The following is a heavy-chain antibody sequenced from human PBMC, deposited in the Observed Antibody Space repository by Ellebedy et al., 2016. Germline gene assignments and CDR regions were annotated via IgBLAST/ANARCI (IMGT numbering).Heavy chain of an antibody. Sequence: SLKISCAASGFTFDDYAMHWVRQAPGKGLEWVSGISWNSGSIGYADSVKGRFTISRDNARHSLYLQMSSLRDEDTALYYCAKDTERYYFYYIDVWGKGTTVTVSS. CDR1: GFTFDDYA. CDR2: ISWNSGSI. CDR3: AKDTERYYFYYIDV. D-gene: IGHD5-24*01. V-gene: IGHV3-9*01. J-gene: IGHJ6*03.